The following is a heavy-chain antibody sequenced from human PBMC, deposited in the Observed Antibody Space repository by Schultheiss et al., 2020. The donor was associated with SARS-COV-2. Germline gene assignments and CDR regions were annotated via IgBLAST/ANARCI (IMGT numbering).Heavy chain of an antibody. CDR2: IYAGGST. Sequence: GESLKISCTASGFIFSNNYMSWVRQAPGQGLEWVSLIYAGGSTYYADSVKGRFSISRDSSKNTLYLQMNSLRAEDTAVYYCVRDSAVIPAVLGVWGQGTLVTVSS. CDR1: GFIFSNNY. V-gene: IGHV3-66*02. D-gene: IGHD2-2*01. J-gene: IGHJ4*02. CDR3: VRDSAVIPAVLGV.